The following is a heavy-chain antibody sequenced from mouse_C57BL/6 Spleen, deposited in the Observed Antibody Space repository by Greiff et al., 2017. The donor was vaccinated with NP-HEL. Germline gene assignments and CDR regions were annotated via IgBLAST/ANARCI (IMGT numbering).Heavy chain of an antibody. CDR2: INPNNGGT. CDR3: AGSDDYDDYFDY. CDR1: GYTFTDYN. J-gene: IGHJ2*01. V-gene: IGHV1-18*01. D-gene: IGHD2-4*01. Sequence: EVQLQQSGPELVKPGASVKIPCKASGYTFTDYNMDWVKQSHGKSLEWIGDINPNNGGTNYNQKFKGKATLTVDKSSSTAYMELRSLTSEDTAVYYCAGSDDYDDYFDYWGQGTTLTVSS.